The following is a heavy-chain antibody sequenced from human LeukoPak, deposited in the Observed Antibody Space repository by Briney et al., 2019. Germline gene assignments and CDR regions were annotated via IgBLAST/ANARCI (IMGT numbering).Heavy chain of an antibody. Sequence: SETLSLTCSVSTASITSYYWSWIRQSRRKGLEWVGRIYTSGTTNYNPSLKSRVTMSVDTSKNQFSLKLSSVTAADTAVYYCARDLVITTDAFDIWGQGTMVTVSS. J-gene: IGHJ3*02. CDR1: TASITSYY. CDR2: IYTSGTT. V-gene: IGHV4-4*07. CDR3: ARDLVITTDAFDI. D-gene: IGHD3-22*01.